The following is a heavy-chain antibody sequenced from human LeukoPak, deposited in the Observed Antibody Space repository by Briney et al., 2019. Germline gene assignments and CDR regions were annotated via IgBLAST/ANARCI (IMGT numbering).Heavy chain of an antibody. CDR3: ARDGYSSSGGFDY. CDR1: GGSLSSHY. CDR2: IYYSGST. Sequence: SETLSLTCTVSGGSLSSHYWRWIRQPLGEGLEWIGYIYYSGSTNYNPSLKSRVTISVDTSKNQFSLKLSSVTAADTAVYYCARDGYSSSGGFDYWGQGTLVTVSS. V-gene: IGHV4-59*11. J-gene: IGHJ4*02. D-gene: IGHD6-6*01.